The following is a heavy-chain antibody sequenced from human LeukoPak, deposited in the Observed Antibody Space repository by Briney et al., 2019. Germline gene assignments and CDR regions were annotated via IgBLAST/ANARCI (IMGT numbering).Heavy chain of an antibody. CDR3: VKGGLWAFDI. CDR1: GFTFSSYD. Sequence: PGGSLRLSCAASGFTFSSYDMHWVRQATGKGLEWVSAIGTAGDIYYPGSVKGRFTISRENAKNSLYLQMNSLRAEDTAVYYCVKGGLWAFDIWGQGTMVTVSS. V-gene: IGHV3-13*01. CDR2: IGTAGDI. J-gene: IGHJ3*02. D-gene: IGHD3-16*01.